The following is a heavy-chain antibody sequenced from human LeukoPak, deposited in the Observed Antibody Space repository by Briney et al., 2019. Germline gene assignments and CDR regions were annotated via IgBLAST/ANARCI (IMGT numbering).Heavy chain of an antibody. CDR1: GFTFSSYA. V-gene: IGHV3-30-3*01. J-gene: IGHJ4*02. CDR2: ISYDGSNK. Sequence: GRSLRLSCAASGFTFSSYAMHWVRQAPGKGLEWVAVISYDGSNKYYADSVKGRLTISRDNSKNTLYLQMNSLRAEDTAVYYCAKDYIKMPLVGATFFDYWGQGTLVTVSS. CDR3: AKDYIKMPLVGATFFDY. D-gene: IGHD1-26*01.